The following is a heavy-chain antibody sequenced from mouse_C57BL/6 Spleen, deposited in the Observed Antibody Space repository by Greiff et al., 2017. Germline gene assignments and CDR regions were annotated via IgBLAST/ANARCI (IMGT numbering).Heavy chain of an antibody. CDR3: ARNPYYYGSSYDYAMDY. J-gene: IGHJ4*01. Sequence: QVQLQQSGPGLVQPSQCLSITCTVSGFSLTSYGVHWVRQSPGKGLEWLGVIWSGGSTDYNAAFISRLSISKDNSTSQVFFKMNSLQADDTAIYYCARNPYYYGSSYDYAMDYWGQGTSVTVSS. CDR2: IWSGGST. D-gene: IGHD1-1*01. CDR1: GFSLTSYG. V-gene: IGHV2-2*01.